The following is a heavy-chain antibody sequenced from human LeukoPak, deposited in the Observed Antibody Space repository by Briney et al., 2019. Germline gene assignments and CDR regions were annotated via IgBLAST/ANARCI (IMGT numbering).Heavy chain of an antibody. D-gene: IGHD2-15*01. CDR3: AAGGVVAATYYFDY. CDR2: IIPIFGTA. Sequence: SVKVSCKASGGTFSSYAISWVRQAPGQGPEWMGGIIPIFGTANYAQKFQGRVTITADESTSTAYMELSGLRPEDTAVYYCAAGGVVAATYYFDYWGQGTLVTVSS. V-gene: IGHV1-69*13. CDR1: GGTFSSYA. J-gene: IGHJ4*02.